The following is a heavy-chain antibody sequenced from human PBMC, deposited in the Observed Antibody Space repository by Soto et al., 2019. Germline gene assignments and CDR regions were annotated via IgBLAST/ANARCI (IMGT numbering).Heavy chain of an antibody. J-gene: IGHJ3*02. CDR3: ARGPKLAAATIGDAFDI. D-gene: IGHD6-13*01. V-gene: IGHV3-21*01. CDR2: ISSSSSYI. Sequence: GGSLRLSCAASGFTFSSYSMNWVRQAPGKGLEWVSSISSSSSYIYYADSVKGRFTISRDNAKNSLYLQMNSLRAEDTAVYYCARGPKLAAATIGDAFDIWGQGTMVTVSS. CDR1: GFTFSSYS.